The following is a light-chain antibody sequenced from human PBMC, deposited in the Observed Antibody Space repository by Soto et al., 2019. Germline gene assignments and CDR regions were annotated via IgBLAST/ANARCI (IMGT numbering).Light chain of an antibody. Sequence: DIQMTQSPSTLSGSVGDRVTITCRASQTISSWLAWYQQKPGKAPKLLIYKASTLKSGVPSRFSDSGSGTEFSLTISSLQPEDFATYYCQQYYSYPITFGQGTRLEIK. V-gene: IGKV1-5*03. J-gene: IGKJ5*01. CDR3: QQYYSYPIT. CDR1: QTISSW. CDR2: KAS.